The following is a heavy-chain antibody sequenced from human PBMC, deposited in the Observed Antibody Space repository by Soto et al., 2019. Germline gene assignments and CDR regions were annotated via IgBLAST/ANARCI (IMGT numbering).Heavy chain of an antibody. V-gene: IGHV3-30*18. CDR2: ISYDGSNK. Sequence: QVQLVESGGGVVQPGMSLRLSCAASGFTFSSYGMHWVRQAPGKGLEWVAVISYDGSNKYYADSVKGRFTISRDNSKNTLYLQMNSLRAEDTAVYYCAKDRPSGSRPYYYGMDVWGQGTTVTVSS. CDR1: GFTFSSYG. J-gene: IGHJ6*02. CDR3: AKDRPSGSRPYYYGMDV. D-gene: IGHD1-26*01.